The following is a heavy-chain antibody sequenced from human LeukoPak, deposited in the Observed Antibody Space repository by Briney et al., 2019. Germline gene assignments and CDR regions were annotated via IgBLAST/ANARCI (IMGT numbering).Heavy chain of an antibody. Sequence: PSETLPLTCTVSGGSTSSYYWSWIRQPAGKGLEWIGRIHSSGSTNYNASLKSRVTMSLDTSKNQFSLKLSSVTAADTAVYYCARGPFGSGYYSIDYWGQGTLVTVSS. D-gene: IGHD4-11*01. V-gene: IGHV4-4*07. CDR3: ARGPFGSGYYSIDY. CDR1: GGSTSSYY. CDR2: IHSSGST. J-gene: IGHJ4*02.